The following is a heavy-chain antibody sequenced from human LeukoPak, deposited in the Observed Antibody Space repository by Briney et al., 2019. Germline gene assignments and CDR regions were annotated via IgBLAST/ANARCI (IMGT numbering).Heavy chain of an antibody. CDR1: GGSISSGGYY. CDR3: ASKLWGWFDP. Sequence: SETLSLTCTVSGGSISSGGYYWSWICQHPGKGLEWIGYIYYSGSTYYNPSLKSRVTISVDTSKNQFSLKLSSVTAADTAVYYCASKLWGWFDPWGQGTLVTVSS. CDR2: IYYSGST. D-gene: IGHD3-16*01. V-gene: IGHV4-31*03. J-gene: IGHJ5*02.